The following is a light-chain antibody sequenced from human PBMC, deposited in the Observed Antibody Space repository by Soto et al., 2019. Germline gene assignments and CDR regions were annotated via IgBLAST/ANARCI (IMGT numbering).Light chain of an antibody. CDR3: QTWDTGARVV. J-gene: IGLJ2*01. Sequence: QLVLTQSPSASASLGASVKLTCPLSSGHSSYAIAWHQQQPEKGPRYLMKLSSDGSHSKGDGIPDRFSGSSSGAERYLTISSLQSEDEADYYCQTWDTGARVVFGGGTQLTVL. CDR2: LSSDGSH. CDR1: SGHSSYA. V-gene: IGLV4-69*01.